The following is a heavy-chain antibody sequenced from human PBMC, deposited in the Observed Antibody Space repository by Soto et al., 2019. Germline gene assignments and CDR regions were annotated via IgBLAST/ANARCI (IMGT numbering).Heavy chain of an antibody. V-gene: IGHV3-23*01. J-gene: IGHJ4*02. D-gene: IGHD3-3*01. CDR2: ISGSDGST. Sequence: GGSLRLSCAASGFTFSSYAMSWVRQAPGKGLEWVSAISGSDGSTYYADSVKGRFTISRDNSKNTLYLQMNSLRAEDTAVYYCAKNWDYDFWSGPRYFDYWGQGTLVTVSS. CDR1: GFTFSSYA. CDR3: AKNWDYDFWSGPRYFDY.